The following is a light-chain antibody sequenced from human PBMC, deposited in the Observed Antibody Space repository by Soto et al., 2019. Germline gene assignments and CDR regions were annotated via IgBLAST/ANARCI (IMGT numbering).Light chain of an antibody. Sequence: EIQVTQSPTSLSASVGDRVTITCQASRSIGTNLNWYQQRPGKAPQLLIYAASSLQSGVPSRFSGSTSGTDFTLTINGLQPEDFATYYCQQSFSPHIAFGQGTRL. V-gene: IGKV1-39*01. CDR1: RSIGTN. CDR3: QQSFSPHIA. J-gene: IGKJ5*01. CDR2: AAS.